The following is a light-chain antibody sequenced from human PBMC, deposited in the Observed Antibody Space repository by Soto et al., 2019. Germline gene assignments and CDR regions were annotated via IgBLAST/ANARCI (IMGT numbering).Light chain of an antibody. CDR2: LNSDGSH. V-gene: IGLV4-69*01. Sequence: QLVLTQSPSASASLGASVKLTRTLSSGHSSYAIAWHQQQPEKGPRYLMKLNSDGSHSKGDGIPDRFSGSSSGDERYLTISSLQSEDEADYYCQTWGSGIHVVFGGGTKLTVL. J-gene: IGLJ2*01. CDR1: SGHSSYA. CDR3: QTWGSGIHVV.